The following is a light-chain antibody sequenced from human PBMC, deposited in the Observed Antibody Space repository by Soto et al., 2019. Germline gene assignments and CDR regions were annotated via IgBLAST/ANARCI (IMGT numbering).Light chain of an antibody. CDR1: DVGGYNY. V-gene: IGKV3-11*01. CDR2: DAS. CDR3: QQRSNGIT. Sequence: VLTQPASVSGSPGQSVTISCTGTSSDVGGYNYVSWYQQHPGKAPRLLIYDASNRATGIPARFSGSGSGTDFTLTISSLEPEDFAVYYCQQRSNGITFGQGTRLEIK. J-gene: IGKJ5*01.